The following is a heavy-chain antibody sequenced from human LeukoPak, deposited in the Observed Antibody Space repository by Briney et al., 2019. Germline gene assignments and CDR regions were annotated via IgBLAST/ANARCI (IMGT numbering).Heavy chain of an antibody. J-gene: IGHJ3*02. Sequence: GGSLRLSCAASGFTFSSYAMSWVRQAPGKGLEWVSGISDSGDISYYADSVKGRFTISRDNSKNTLYVQMNSLRVEDTAVYFCAKDRRGGSYYAATLDIWGPGTMVTVSS. V-gene: IGHV3-23*01. CDR1: GFTFSSYA. CDR2: ISDSGDIS. CDR3: AKDRRGGSYYAATLDI. D-gene: IGHD1-26*01.